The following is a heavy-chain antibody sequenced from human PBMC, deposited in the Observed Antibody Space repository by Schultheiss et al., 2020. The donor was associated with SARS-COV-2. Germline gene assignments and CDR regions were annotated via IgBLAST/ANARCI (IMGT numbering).Heavy chain of an antibody. D-gene: IGHD2-8*02. V-gene: IGHV4-61*01. J-gene: IGHJ5*02. CDR2: IYYSGST. CDR3: ARDRGCTGGVCYTVWFDP. CDR1: GGSVSSGSYY. Sequence: SQTLSLTCTVSGGSVSSGSYYWSWIRQPPGKGLEWIGYIYYSGSTYYNPSLKSRVTISVDKSKNQFSLKLSSVTAADTAVYYCARDRGCTGGVCYTVWFDPWGQGTLVTVAS.